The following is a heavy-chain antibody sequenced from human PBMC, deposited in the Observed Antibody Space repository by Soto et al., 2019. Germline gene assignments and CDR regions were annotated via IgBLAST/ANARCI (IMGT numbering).Heavy chain of an antibody. CDR1: GFTFNNYD. CDR3: AKDRRGVMDV. Sequence: EVQLLESGGGLVQPGGSLRLSCAASGFTFNNYDMSWVRQAPGKGLEWVSAVSASGGSTYYADSVKGRFTISRDNSKNTLYLQMNSLRAEDTAVYHCAKDRRGVMDVWGQGTTVTVSS. V-gene: IGHV3-23*01. D-gene: IGHD3-10*01. CDR2: VSASGGST. J-gene: IGHJ6*02.